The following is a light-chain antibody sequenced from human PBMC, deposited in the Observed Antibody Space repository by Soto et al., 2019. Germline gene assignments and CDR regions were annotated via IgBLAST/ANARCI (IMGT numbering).Light chain of an antibody. CDR1: QSISNR. J-gene: IGKJ1*01. V-gene: IGKV1-27*01. CDR3: QKYNSVRT. CDR2: AAS. Sequence: GDGFTISCRASQSISNRLAWYQQKPGKVPKLLIYAASTLQSGVPSRFSGTGSGTDFTLTISSLQPEDVATYYCQKYNSVRTFGQGTKVDIK.